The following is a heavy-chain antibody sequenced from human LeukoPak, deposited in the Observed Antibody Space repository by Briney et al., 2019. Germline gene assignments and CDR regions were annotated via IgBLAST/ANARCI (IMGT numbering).Heavy chain of an antibody. D-gene: IGHD6-6*01. CDR2: IKSKTDGGTT. CDR1: GFTFSNAW. CDR3: TTDPYRIAARLRDY. J-gene: IGHJ4*02. V-gene: IGHV3-15*01. Sequence: GGSLRLSCAASGFTFSNAWMSWVRQAPGKGLEWVGRIKSKTDGGTTDYAAPVKGRFTISRDDSKNTLYLQMNSLKTEDTAVYYCTTDPYRIAARLRDYWGQGTLVTVSS.